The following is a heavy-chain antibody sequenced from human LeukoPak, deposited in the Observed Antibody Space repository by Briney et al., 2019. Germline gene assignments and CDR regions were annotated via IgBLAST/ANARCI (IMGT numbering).Heavy chain of an antibody. CDR1: GFTFSSYA. CDR3: ARESSGWLQLFDY. D-gene: IGHD5-24*01. J-gene: IGHJ4*02. CDR2: IGRNGGTT. Sequence: GGSLRLSCAASGFTFSSYAMTWVRQAPGKGLEWVSTIGRNGGTTYYADSVKGRFTISRDNSKDTLYLQMNSLRAEDTAVYYCARESSGWLQLFDYWGQGTLVTVSS. V-gene: IGHV3-23*01.